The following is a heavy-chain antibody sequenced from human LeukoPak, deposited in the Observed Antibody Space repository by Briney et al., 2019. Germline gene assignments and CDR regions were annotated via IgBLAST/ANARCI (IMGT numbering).Heavy chain of an antibody. CDR3: ATTKRARRYFDY. V-gene: IGHV3-23*01. Sequence: PGGSLRLSCAGSGFPFSSNALSWVRQAPGKGLEWVSAISTSGVNTYYADSVRGRFTISRDNSKNTLYLQMNTLRAEDTAVYYCATTKRARRYFDYWGQGTLVTVSS. D-gene: IGHD1-1*01. CDR2: ISTSGVNT. CDR1: GFPFSSNA. J-gene: IGHJ4*02.